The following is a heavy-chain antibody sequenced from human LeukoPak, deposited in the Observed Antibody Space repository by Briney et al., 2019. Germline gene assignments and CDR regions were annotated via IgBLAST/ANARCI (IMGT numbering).Heavy chain of an antibody. D-gene: IGHD1-26*01. Sequence: GSLRLSCAASGFTFSNYAMSWVRQAPGKGLEWVSGISGSGGSTYYADSVKGRFTISRDNSKNTLYLQMNSLRAEDTAVYYCAGYGGSYPYYMDVWGKGTTVTISS. J-gene: IGHJ6*03. CDR1: GFTFSNYA. CDR3: AGYGGSYPYYMDV. CDR2: ISGSGGST. V-gene: IGHV3-23*01.